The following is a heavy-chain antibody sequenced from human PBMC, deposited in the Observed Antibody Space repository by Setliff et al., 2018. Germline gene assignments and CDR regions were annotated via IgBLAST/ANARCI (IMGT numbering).Heavy chain of an antibody. J-gene: IGHJ6*03. CDR3: ASPGVTPYYYYYYYMDV. V-gene: IGHV3-13*04. CDR1: GFTFSRYD. CDR2: TAAAGDT. D-gene: IGHD4-4*01. Sequence: GGSLRLSCAASGFTFSRYDIHWVRQVTGKGLEWVSGTAAAGDTYYADSVKGRFTISRDNAKNSLYLQMNSLRAEDTAVYYCASPGVTPYYYYYYYMDVWGKGTTVTVSS.